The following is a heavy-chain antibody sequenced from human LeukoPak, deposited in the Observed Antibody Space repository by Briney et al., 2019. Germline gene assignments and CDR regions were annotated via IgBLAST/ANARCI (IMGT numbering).Heavy chain of an antibody. D-gene: IGHD5-18*01. V-gene: IGHV3-74*01. J-gene: IGHJ4*02. CDR1: GFTFSSYW. Sequence: GGSLRLFCAASGFTFSSYWMHWVRQAPGKGLVWVSRINSDGSSTSYADSVKGRFTISRDNAKNTLYLQMNSLRAEDTAVYYCAKVDLDTAMVTAFDYWGQGTLVTVSS. CDR3: AKVDLDTAMVTAFDY. CDR2: INSDGSST.